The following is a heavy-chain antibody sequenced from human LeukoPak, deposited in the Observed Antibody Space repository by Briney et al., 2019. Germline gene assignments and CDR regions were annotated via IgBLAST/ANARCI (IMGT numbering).Heavy chain of an antibody. CDR1: GFTFDDYA. J-gene: IGHJ3*02. V-gene: IGHV3-9*01. D-gene: IGHD3-10*01. CDR3: AKDRLWFGELSNAFDI. CDR2: ISWNSGSI. Sequence: GGSLRLSCAASGFTFDDYAMHWVRQAPGKGLEWVSGISWNSGSIGYADSVKGRFTISRDNAKNSLYLQMNSLRAEDTALYYCAKDRLWFGELSNAFDIWGQGTMVTVSS.